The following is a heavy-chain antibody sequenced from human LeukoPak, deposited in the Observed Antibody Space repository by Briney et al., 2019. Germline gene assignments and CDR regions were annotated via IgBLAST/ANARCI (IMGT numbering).Heavy chain of an antibody. CDR3: AKGRVSTRGWTCNDV. J-gene: IGHJ4*02. V-gene: IGHV3-23*01. CDR2: FSGSGGST. CDR1: GFSFKSYC. Sequence: GGSLSLTCAASGFSFKSYCRSGVRQAPGKGLEWVSSFSGSGGSTYYADSVKGRFTISRDNSKNTPYLQMNSLRAEDTAVYYCAKGRVSTRGWTCNDVWGQGTMVTVSS. D-gene: IGHD6-19*01.